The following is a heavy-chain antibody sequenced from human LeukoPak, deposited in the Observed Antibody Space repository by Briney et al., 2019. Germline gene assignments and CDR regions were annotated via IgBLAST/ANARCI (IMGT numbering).Heavy chain of an antibody. V-gene: IGHV3-7*01. J-gene: IGHJ3*02. CDR1: GFTFSNYW. CDR2: IKQDGSEK. Sequence: GGSLRLSCAASGFTFSNYWLTWVRQAPGQGLEWVANIKQDGSEKHYVDSVKGRFTISRDNAKNSLYLQMNSLRAEDTAVYYCARVDSTYAFDIWGQGTMVTVSS. D-gene: IGHD6-13*01. CDR3: ARVDSTYAFDI.